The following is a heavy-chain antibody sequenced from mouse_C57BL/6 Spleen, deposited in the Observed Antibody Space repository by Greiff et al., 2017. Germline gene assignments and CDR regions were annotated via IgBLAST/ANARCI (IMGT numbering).Heavy chain of an antibody. CDR2: IHPNSGST. V-gene: IGHV1-64*01. Sequence: QVQLQQSGAELVKPGASVKLSCKASGYTFTSYWMHWVKQRPGQGLEWIGMIHPNSGSTNYNEKFKSKATLTVDKSSSTAYMQLSSLTSEDSAVYYCARIYYGSSYAMDYWGQGTSVTVSS. J-gene: IGHJ4*01. D-gene: IGHD1-1*01. CDR1: GYTFTSYW. CDR3: ARIYYGSSYAMDY.